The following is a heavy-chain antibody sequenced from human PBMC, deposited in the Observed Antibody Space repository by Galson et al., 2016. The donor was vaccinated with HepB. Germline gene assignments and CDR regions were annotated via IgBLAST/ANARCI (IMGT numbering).Heavy chain of an antibody. D-gene: IGHD3-16*01. CDR3: GKHGGFDY. CDR2: ITRDGETT. J-gene: IGHJ4*02. Sequence: SLRLSCAASGFNFSSYAVSWVRQAPGRGLEWVSGITRDGETTHYADSVRGRFTISRDNSKNMLYLFMNSLRAEDTAVYYCGKHGGFDYWGQGALVTVSS. CDR1: GFNFSSYA. V-gene: IGHV3-23*01.